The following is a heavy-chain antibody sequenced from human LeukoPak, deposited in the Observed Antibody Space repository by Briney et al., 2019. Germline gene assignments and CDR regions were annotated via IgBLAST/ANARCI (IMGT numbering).Heavy chain of an antibody. CDR1: GFTFSDYY. D-gene: IGHD3-10*01. CDR3: ARNAVSGSYSLYYFDY. J-gene: IGHJ4*02. CDR2: ISSSSSYT. V-gene: IGHV3-11*06. Sequence: GGSLRHSCAASGFTFSDYYMSWIRQAPGKGLEWVSYISSSSSYTNYADSVKGRFTISRDNAKNSLYLQMNSLRAEDTAVYYCARNAVSGSYSLYYFDYWGQGTLVTVSS.